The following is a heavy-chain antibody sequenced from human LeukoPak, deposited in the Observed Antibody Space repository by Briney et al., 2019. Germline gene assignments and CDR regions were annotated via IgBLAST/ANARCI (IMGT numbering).Heavy chain of an antibody. J-gene: IGHJ4*02. CDR2: IYYSGST. V-gene: IGHV4-59*08. Sequence: PSETLFLTCTVSGGSISSYYWSWIRQPPGKGLEWIGYIYYSGSTNYNPSLKSRVTISVDTSKNQFSLKLSSVTAADTAVYYCAYSPGGYSGYDSPYYFDYWGQGTLVTVSS. D-gene: IGHD5-12*01. CDR1: GGSISSYY. CDR3: AYSPGGYSGYDSPYYFDY.